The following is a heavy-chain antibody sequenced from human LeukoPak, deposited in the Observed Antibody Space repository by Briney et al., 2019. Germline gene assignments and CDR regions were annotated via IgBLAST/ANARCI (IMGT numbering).Heavy chain of an antibody. J-gene: IGHJ4*02. CDR2: TYYRSKWSF. D-gene: IGHD6-6*01. Sequence: SQTLSLTCAISGDSIFTNNVAWNWIRQSPSRCLEWLGRTYYRSKWSFDYAVSVKSRITINADTSKNQFSLQLSSVTPEDTAVYYCARAKYTSFDNWGQGTLVTVSS. CDR1: GDSIFTNNVA. V-gene: IGHV6-1*01. CDR3: ARAKYTSFDN.